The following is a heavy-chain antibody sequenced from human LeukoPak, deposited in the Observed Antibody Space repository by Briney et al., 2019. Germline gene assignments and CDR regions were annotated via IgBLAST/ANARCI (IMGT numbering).Heavy chain of an antibody. D-gene: IGHD2-2*01. CDR1: GGSISSYY. CDR3: AGEGYCSSTSCPVDY. J-gene: IGHJ4*02. V-gene: IGHV4-59*08. Sequence: SETLSLTCTVSGGSISSYYWSWIRQPPGKGLEWIGYIYYSGSTNYNPSLKSRVTISVDTSKNQFSLKLSSVTAADTAVYYCAGEGYCSSTSCPVDYWGQGTLVTASS. CDR2: IYYSGST.